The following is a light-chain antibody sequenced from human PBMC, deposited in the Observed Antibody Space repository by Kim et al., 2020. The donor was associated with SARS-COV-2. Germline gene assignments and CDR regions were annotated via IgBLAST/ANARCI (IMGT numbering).Light chain of an antibody. V-gene: IGLV3-21*03. J-gene: IGLJ1*01. CDR3: QVWDSSSDHLYV. CDR1: NIGSKS. Sequence: PGKTARITCGGTNIGSKSVHWYQQKPGQAPVLVVYDDSDRPSGIPERFSGSNSGNTATLTISRVEAGDEADYYCQVWDSSSDHLYVFGTGTKVTVL. CDR2: DDS.